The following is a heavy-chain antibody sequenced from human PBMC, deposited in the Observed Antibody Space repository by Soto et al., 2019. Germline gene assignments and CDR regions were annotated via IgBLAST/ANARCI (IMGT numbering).Heavy chain of an antibody. D-gene: IGHD2-15*01. V-gene: IGHV1-3*01. J-gene: IGHJ5*02. CDR2: INAGNGNT. CDR3: AGVENCAMVLAPFGFDP. Sequence: ASVKVSCKASGYTFTSYAMHWVRQAPGQRLEWMGWINAGNGNTKYSQKFQGRVTITRDTSASTAYMELSSLRSEDTAVYYCAGVENCAMVLAPFGFDPWGQGTLVTVSS. CDR1: GYTFTSYA.